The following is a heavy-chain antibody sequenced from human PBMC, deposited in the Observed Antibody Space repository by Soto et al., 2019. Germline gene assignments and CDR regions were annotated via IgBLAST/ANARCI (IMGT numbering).Heavy chain of an antibody. J-gene: IGHJ3*02. Sequence: SETLSLTCTVSGGSISSGDYYWSWIRQPPGKGLEWIGYIYYSGSTYYNPSLKSRVTISVDTSKNQFSLKLSSVTAADTAVYYCARVITMVRGVIILDAFDIWGQGTVVTVSS. CDR3: ARVITMVRGVIILDAFDI. D-gene: IGHD3-10*01. CDR1: GGSISSGDYY. V-gene: IGHV4-30-4*01. CDR2: IYYSGST.